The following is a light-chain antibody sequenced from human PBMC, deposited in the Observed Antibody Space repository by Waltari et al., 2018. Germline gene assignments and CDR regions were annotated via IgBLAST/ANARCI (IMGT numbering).Light chain of an antibody. J-gene: IGKJ1*01. V-gene: IGKV3-11*01. CDR1: QRISRN. CDR3: QQYYGNPRT. Sequence: EIVLTKSPATPSLSPGERATLSCRASQRISRNLGWYQQKLGQAPRLLIYDASNRATGIPARFSGSGSGTDFTLTISSLEPEDFAVYYCQQYYGNPRTFGQGTTVEIK. CDR2: DAS.